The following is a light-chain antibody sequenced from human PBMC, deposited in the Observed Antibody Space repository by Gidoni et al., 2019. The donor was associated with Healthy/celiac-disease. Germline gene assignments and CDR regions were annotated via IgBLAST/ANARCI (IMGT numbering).Light chain of an antibody. V-gene: IGKV2-28*01. CDR2: LCS. Sequence: IVMTQSPLSLPVTPGEPASISCRSSQSLLHSNGYNYLDWYLQKPGQSPQLLIYLCSNRASGVPDRFSGSGSGTDFTLKISRVEAEDVGVYYCMQALQTPYTFGQGTKLEIK. CDR3: MQALQTPYT. J-gene: IGKJ2*01. CDR1: QSLLHSNGYNY.